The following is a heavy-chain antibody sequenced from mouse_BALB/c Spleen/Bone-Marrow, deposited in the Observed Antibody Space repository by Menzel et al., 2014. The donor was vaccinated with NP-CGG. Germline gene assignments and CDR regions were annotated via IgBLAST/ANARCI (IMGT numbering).Heavy chain of an antibody. CDR1: GYTFTDYY. CDR3: ARSRAMDY. CDR2: INPNNGNV. V-gene: IGHV1-26*01. J-gene: IGHJ4*01. Sequence: VQLQQSGPDLVKPGASVKMSCKASGYTFTDYYIKWVRQSHGKRLEWIGDINPNNGNVFYNGKFKGKASSTVDKSSTSAYMQLNSLTSEDSAVYYCARSRAMDYWGQGTSVTVSS.